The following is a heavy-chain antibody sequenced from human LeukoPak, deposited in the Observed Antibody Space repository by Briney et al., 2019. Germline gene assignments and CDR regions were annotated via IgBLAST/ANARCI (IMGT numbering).Heavy chain of an antibody. Sequence: PGGSLRLSCAASGFTLSSYEMNWVRQAPGKGLEWVSYISSSGGTIYYADSVKGRFTISRDNAKNSLYLQMNSLRAEDTAVYYCNHLAVAGDAFDIWGQGTMVTVSS. V-gene: IGHV3-48*03. CDR2: ISSSGGTI. CDR1: GFTLSSYE. J-gene: IGHJ3*02. CDR3: NHLAVAGDAFDI. D-gene: IGHD2-15*01.